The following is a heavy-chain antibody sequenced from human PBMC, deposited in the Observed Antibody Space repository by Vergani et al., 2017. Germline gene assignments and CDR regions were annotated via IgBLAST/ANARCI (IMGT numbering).Heavy chain of an antibody. CDR2: INPSGGST. V-gene: IGHV1-46*01. Sequence: QVQLVQSGAEVKKPGASVKVSCKASGYTFTSYYMHWVRQAPGQGLEWMGIINPSGGSTSYAQKFQGWVTMTRDTSISTAYMELSRLRSDDTAVYYCARVGSWYGGFDYWGQGTLVTVSS. CDR1: GYTFTSYY. J-gene: IGHJ4*02. CDR3: ARVGSWYGGFDY. D-gene: IGHD6-13*01.